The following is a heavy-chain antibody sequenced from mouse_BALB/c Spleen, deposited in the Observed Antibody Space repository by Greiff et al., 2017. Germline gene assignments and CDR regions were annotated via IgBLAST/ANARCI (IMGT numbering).Heavy chain of an antibody. V-gene: IGHV2-2*02. D-gene: IGHD1-1*01. J-gene: IGHJ2*01. Sequence: QVQLQQSGPGLVQPSQSLSITCTVSGFSLTSYGVHWVRQSPGKGLEWLGVIWSGGSTDYNAAFISRLSISKDNSKSQVFFKMNSLQANDTAIYYCARITTVEVYFDYWGQGTTLTVSS. CDR2: IWSGGST. CDR3: ARITTVEVYFDY. CDR1: GFSLTSYG.